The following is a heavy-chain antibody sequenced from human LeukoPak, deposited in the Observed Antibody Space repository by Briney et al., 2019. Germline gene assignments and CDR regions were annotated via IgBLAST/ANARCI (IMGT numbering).Heavy chain of an antibody. CDR3: ARDGQYGGYRGFWYFDL. J-gene: IGHJ2*01. CDR1: GGSISSSSYY. D-gene: IGHD5-12*01. Sequence: SETLSLTCTVSGGSISSSSYYWGWIRQPPGKGLEWNGSIYYSGSTYYNPSLKSRVTISVDTSKNQFSLKLSSVTAADTAVYYCARDGQYGGYRGFWYFDLWGRGTLVTVSS. CDR2: IYYSGST. V-gene: IGHV4-39*07.